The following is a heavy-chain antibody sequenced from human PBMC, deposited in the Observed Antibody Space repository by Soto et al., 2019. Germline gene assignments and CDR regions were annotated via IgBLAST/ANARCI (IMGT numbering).Heavy chain of an antibody. CDR3: ARQTDGYIVLDKEPATVTSQGY. V-gene: IGHV4-39*01. J-gene: IGHJ4*02. CDR1: GGSISSSSYY. D-gene: IGHD2-8*01. CDR2: IYYSGST. Sequence: SEILSLTCTVSGGSISSSSYYWGWIRQPPGKGLEWIGSIYYSGSTYYNPSLKSRVTISVDTSKNQFSLKLSSVTAADTAVYYCARQTDGYIVLDKEPATVTSQGYWGQGTLVTVSS.